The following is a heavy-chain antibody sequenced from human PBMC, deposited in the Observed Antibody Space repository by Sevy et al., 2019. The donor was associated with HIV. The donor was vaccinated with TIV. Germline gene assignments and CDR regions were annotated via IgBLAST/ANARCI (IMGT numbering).Heavy chain of an antibody. V-gene: IGHV1-69*13. J-gene: IGHJ6*02. Sequence: ASVKVSCKASGGTFRQFPISWVRQAPGQGLEWMGGIIPIFATVNYAQKLQGRVTITADESTSTGYMELSSLRSEDTAVYYCVRGDKALDSPKCPSNYHYDFDVWGPGTTVTVSS. CDR1: GGTFRQFP. CDR2: IIPIFATV. D-gene: IGHD5-18*01. CDR3: VRGDKALDSPKCPSNYHYDFDV.